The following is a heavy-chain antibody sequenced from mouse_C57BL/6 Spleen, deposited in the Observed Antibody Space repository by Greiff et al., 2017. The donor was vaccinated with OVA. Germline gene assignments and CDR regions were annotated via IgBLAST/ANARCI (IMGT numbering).Heavy chain of an antibody. Sequence: EVNLVESGGGLVQPGGSLKLSCAASGFTFSDYYMYWVRQTPEKRLEWVAYISNGGGSTYYPDTVKGRFPISRDNAKNTLYLQMSRLKSEDTAMYYCARPITTVVDYAMDYWGQGTSVTVSS. CDR1: GFTFSDYY. V-gene: IGHV5-12*01. D-gene: IGHD1-1*01. J-gene: IGHJ4*01. CDR3: ARPITTVVDYAMDY. CDR2: ISNGGGST.